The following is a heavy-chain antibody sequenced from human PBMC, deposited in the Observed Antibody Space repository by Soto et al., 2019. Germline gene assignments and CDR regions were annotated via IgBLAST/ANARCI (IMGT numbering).Heavy chain of an antibody. CDR1: GYTFTSYY. CDR2: INPSGGST. CDR3: ARHLSRDYDFWSGYYPNWFDP. D-gene: IGHD3-3*01. J-gene: IGHJ5*02. V-gene: IGHV1-46*01. Sequence: GASVKVSCKASGYTFTSYYMHWVRQAPGQGLEWMGIINPSGGSTSYAQKFQGRVTMTRDTSTSTVYMELSSVTAADTAVYYCARHLSRDYDFWSGYYPNWFDPWGQGTLVTVSS.